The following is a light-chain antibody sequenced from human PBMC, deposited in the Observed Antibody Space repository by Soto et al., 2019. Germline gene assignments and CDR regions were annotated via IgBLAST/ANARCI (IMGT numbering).Light chain of an antibody. Sequence: DIEMTQSPSSLSASVGDRVTITCQASHDITSYLNWYQHKPGKAPKLLIYDASIFEAGVPSRFSGSGSGTHFTFTISSLQPEDVATYYCQKCDYLPIFGPGTTVDFK. J-gene: IGKJ3*01. CDR1: HDITSY. CDR2: DAS. CDR3: QKCDYLPI. V-gene: IGKV1-33*01.